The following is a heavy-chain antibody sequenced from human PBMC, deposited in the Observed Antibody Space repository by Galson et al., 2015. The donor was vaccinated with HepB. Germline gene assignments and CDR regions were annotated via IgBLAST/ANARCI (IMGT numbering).Heavy chain of an antibody. J-gene: IGHJ4*02. V-gene: IGHV3-64D*06. D-gene: IGHD2-2*02. CDR1: GFTFSSYA. Sequence: SLRLSCAASGFTFSSYAMHWVRQAPGKGLEYVSAISSNGGSTYYADSVKGRFAISRDNSKNTLYLQMSSLRAEDTAVYYCVKDPYCSSTSCYTHFDYWGQGTLVTVSS. CDR3: VKDPYCSSTSCYTHFDY. CDR2: ISSNGGST.